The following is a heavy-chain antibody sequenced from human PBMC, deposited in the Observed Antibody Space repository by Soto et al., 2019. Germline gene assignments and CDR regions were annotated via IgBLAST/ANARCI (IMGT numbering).Heavy chain of an antibody. V-gene: IGHV1-2*04. CDR1: GYTFTGYY. CDR2: INPNSGGT. J-gene: IGHJ6*02. Sequence: ASVKVSCKASGYTFTGYYMHWVRQAPGQGLEWMGWINPNSGGTNYAQKFQGWVTMTRDTSISTAYMELRSLRSDGTAVYYCARGGIVVVVAATYYYYGMDVWGQGATVTVSS. CDR3: ARGGIVVVVAATYYYYGMDV. D-gene: IGHD2-15*01.